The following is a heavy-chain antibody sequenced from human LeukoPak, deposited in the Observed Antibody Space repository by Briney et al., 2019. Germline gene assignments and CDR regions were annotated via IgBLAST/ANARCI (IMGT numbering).Heavy chain of an antibody. Sequence: ASVKVSCKASGYTFTSYDINWVRQATGQGLEWMGWMNPNSGNTGYAQKFQGRATMTRNTSISTAYMELSSLRSEDTAVYYCARGRRGTTVTTFRLGQVFDYWGQGTLVTASS. D-gene: IGHD4-17*01. J-gene: IGHJ4*02. CDR1: GYTFTSYD. CDR3: ARGRRGTTVTTFRLGQVFDY. V-gene: IGHV1-8*01. CDR2: MNPNSGNT.